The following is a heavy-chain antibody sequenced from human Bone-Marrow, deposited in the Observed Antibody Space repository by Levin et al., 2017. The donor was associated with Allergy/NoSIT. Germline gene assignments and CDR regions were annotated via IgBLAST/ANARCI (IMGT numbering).Heavy chain of an antibody. CDR2: ISSSSSYI. Sequence: PGGSLRLSCAASGFTFSSYSMNWVRQAPGKGLEWVSSISSSSSYIYYADSVKGRFTISRDNAKNSLYLQMNSLRAEDTAVYYCARDAKPYYYGSGSYPVDYWGQGTLVTVSS. D-gene: IGHD3-10*01. CDR3: ARDAKPYYYGSGSYPVDY. CDR1: GFTFSSYS. J-gene: IGHJ4*02. V-gene: IGHV3-21*01.